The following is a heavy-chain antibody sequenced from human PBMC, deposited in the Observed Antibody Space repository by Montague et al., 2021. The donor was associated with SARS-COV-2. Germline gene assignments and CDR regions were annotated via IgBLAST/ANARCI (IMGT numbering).Heavy chain of an antibody. Sequence: SLRLSCAASGFTFSYYDMNWVRQAPGKGPEWISYISTSAYTTSYAGSVKGRFTISRDSGKNSLYLQMNSLRVEDTAVYYRTRDYRSVVGDGLDIWGQGTKVTVSS. CDR2: ISTSAYTT. CDR1: GFTFSYYD. J-gene: IGHJ3*02. D-gene: IGHD3-16*02. CDR3: TRDYRSVVGDGLDI. V-gene: IGHV3-48*03.